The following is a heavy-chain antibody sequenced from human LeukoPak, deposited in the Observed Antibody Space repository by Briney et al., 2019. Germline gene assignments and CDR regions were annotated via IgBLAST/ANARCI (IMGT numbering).Heavy chain of an antibody. CDR2: IRSNGGNT. CDR3: ARLFYGSGVYYLDY. CDR1: GFTFSNSA. D-gene: IGHD3-10*01. V-gene: IGHV3-64*01. J-gene: IGHJ4*02. Sequence: GGSLRLSCAASGFTFSNSAMYWVRQAPGKGLEYVSAIRSNGGNTYYSNSVKGRFAISRDNSKNTLYLQMGSLRAEDTAVYYCARLFYGSGVYYLDYWGQGTLVTVSS.